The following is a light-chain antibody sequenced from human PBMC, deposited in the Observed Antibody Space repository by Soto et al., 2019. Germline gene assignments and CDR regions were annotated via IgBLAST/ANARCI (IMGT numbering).Light chain of an antibody. V-gene: IGKV1-33*01. J-gene: IGKJ2*01. CDR2: NAS. Sequence: DIQMTQSPSSLSASVGDRVTISCRASQDISNWLRWCQQKPGKAPKLLIFNASHLETGDPSRFNGSGSVTDLTFTISGLQPEDFATYYCQQFDDLPYTFGQGTKLEI. CDR1: QDISNW. CDR3: QQFDDLPYT.